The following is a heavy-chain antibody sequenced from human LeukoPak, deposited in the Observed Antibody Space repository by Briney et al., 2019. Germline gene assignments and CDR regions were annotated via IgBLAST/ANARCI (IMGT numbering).Heavy chain of an antibody. J-gene: IGHJ6*02. V-gene: IGHV3-30-3*01. CDR1: GFTFNNAW. D-gene: IGHD4-11*01. Sequence: GGSLRLSCAASGFTFNNAWMNWVRQAPGKGLEWVAVISYDGSNKYYADSVKGRFTISRDNSKNTLYLQMNSLRAEDTAVYYCARDVSSMTTVTTCYYYYYGMDVWGQGTTVTVSS. CDR2: ISYDGSNK. CDR3: ARDVSSMTTVTTCYYYYYGMDV.